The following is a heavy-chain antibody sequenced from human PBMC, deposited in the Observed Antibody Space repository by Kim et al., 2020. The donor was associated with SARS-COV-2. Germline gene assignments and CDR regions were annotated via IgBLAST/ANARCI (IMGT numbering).Heavy chain of an antibody. J-gene: IGHJ4*02. D-gene: IGHD6-19*01. CDR1: VGSISSDY. V-gene: IGHV4-59*01. Sequence: SETLSLTCTVSVGSISSDYWTWIRQPPGKGLEWIGYIKNNGIRTNNNPSLGSRVAMLVAPSKSHSSLKLSSLTAADTAVYFCARIPDITGWPFDSWGQGILVTVSS. CDR2: IKNNGIRT. CDR3: ARIPDITGWPFDS.